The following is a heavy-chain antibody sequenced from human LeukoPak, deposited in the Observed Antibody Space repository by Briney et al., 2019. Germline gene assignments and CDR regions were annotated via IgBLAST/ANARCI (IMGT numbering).Heavy chain of an antibody. D-gene: IGHD3-16*02. V-gene: IGHV3-23*01. CDR2: ISGSGGST. CDR1: GFTFSSYA. Sequence: PGGSLRLSCAASGFTFSSYAMSWVRQAPGKGLEWVSAISGSGGSTYYADSVKGRFTISRDNSKNTLYLQMNSLRAEDTAVYYCAKGFNSITFGGVIVTPFDYWGQGTLVTVSS. J-gene: IGHJ4*02. CDR3: AKGFNSITFGGVIVTPFDY.